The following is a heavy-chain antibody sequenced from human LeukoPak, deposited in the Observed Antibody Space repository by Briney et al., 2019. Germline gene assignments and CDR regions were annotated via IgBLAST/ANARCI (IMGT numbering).Heavy chain of an antibody. V-gene: IGHV3-73*01. J-gene: IGHJ4*02. Sequence: GGSLKLSCAASGFTFSGSAMHWVRQASGKGLEWVGRIRSKANSYATAYAASVKGRFTISRDDSKNTAYLQMNSLKTEDTAVYYCTRHSGRDGYNLDYWGQGTLVTVSS. CDR2: IRSKANSYAT. D-gene: IGHD5-24*01. CDR3: TRHSGRDGYNLDY. CDR1: GFTFSGSA.